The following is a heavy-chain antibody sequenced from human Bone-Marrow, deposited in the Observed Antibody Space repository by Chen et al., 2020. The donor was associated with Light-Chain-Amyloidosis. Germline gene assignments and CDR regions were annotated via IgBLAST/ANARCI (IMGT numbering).Heavy chain of an antibody. Sequence: EVQLEQSGPKVKKPGESLKISCKGSGYTFPNYWIGWVRQMPGKGLEWMGVIYPDDSDARYSPSFEGQVTISADKSITTAYLQWRSLKASDTAMYYCARRRDGYNFDYWGQGTRSPSP. V-gene: IGHV5-51*01. CDR3: ARRRDGYNFDY. D-gene: IGHD5-12*01. J-gene: IGHJ4*02. CDR2: IYPDDSDA. CDR1: GYTFPNYW.